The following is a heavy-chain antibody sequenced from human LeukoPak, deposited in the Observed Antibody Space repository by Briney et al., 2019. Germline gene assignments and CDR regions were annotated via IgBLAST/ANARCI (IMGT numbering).Heavy chain of an antibody. Sequence: PGRSLRLSCAASGFTFSSYAMHWVRQAPGKGLEWVAVISYDGSNEYYADSVKGRFTISRDNSKNTLYLQMNSLRAEDTAVYYCARDGACGGDCYPPYYFDYWGQGTLVTVSS. D-gene: IGHD2-21*02. CDR3: ARDGACGGDCYPPYYFDY. CDR1: GFTFSSYA. CDR2: ISYDGSNE. V-gene: IGHV3-30-3*01. J-gene: IGHJ4*02.